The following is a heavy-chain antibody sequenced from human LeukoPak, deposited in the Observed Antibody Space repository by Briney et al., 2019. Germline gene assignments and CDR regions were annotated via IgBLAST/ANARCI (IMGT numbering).Heavy chain of an antibody. D-gene: IGHD3-10*01. CDR3: AKDGVLPWGNYYYYYYMDV. Sequence: GGSLRLSCAASGFTFSNYAMSWVRQAPGKGLEWVAVISYDGSNKYYADSVKGRFTISRDNSKNTLYLQMNSLRAEDTAVYYCAKDGVLPWGNYYYYYYMDVWGKGTTVTISS. V-gene: IGHV3-30*18. CDR1: GFTFSNYA. CDR2: ISYDGSNK. J-gene: IGHJ6*03.